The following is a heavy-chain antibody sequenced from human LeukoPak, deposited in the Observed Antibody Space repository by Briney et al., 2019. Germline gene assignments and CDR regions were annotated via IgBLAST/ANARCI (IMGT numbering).Heavy chain of an antibody. CDR2: ISWNSGSI. D-gene: IGHD3-3*01. CDR3: ARLREIPVFGVVTKSTSYFDY. Sequence: GGSLRLSCAASGFTFDDYAMHWVRQAPEKGLEWVSGISWNSGSIGYVDSVKGRFTISRDNAKNSLYLQMNSLRAEDTAVYYCARLREIPVFGVVTKSTSYFDYWGQGTLVTVSS. CDR1: GFTFDDYA. J-gene: IGHJ4*02. V-gene: IGHV3-9*01.